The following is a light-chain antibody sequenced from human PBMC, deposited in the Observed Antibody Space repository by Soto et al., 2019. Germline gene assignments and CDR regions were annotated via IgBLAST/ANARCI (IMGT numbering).Light chain of an antibody. CDR2: TTS. Sequence: IQLTQSPSALSASGGDRVTIPCRASERVRSVLNWYKPKPGKAPKVLIXTTSDLQSWVPSRFSGSGPGTDFALTISSLQPEDSATYDCRQIYSTWTFGQGTRWIS. V-gene: IGKV1-39*01. J-gene: IGKJ1*01. CDR3: RQIYSTWT. CDR1: ERVRSV.